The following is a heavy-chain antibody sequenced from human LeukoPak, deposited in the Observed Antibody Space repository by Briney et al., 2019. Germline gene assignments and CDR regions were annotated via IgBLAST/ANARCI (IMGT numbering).Heavy chain of an antibody. D-gene: IGHD1-26*01. J-gene: IGHJ4*02. CDR3: ARRRVGADFN. Sequence: SETLSLTCIVSGGSISSSSYYWGWIRQPPGKGLEWIGSIYYSGSTYYNPSLKSRVTISVDTSKNQFSLKLSSVTAADTAVYYCARRRVGADFNWGQGTLVTVSS. CDR1: GGSISSSSYY. V-gene: IGHV4-39*01. CDR2: IYYSGST.